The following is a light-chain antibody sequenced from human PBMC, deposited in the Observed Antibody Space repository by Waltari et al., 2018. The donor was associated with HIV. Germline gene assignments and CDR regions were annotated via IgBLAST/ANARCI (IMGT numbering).Light chain of an antibody. CDR3: SSYTRSSTHVV. Sequence: QSALTQPASVSGSPGQSITISCTGTSSDVGGYNYVSWYQQHPGKAPKPMIYEVSNRPAGCSNRFSGAKSGNTASLTISGLQAEDEADYYCSSYTRSSTHVVFGGGTKLTVL. J-gene: IGLJ2*01. CDR2: EVS. CDR1: SSDVGGYNY. V-gene: IGLV2-14*01.